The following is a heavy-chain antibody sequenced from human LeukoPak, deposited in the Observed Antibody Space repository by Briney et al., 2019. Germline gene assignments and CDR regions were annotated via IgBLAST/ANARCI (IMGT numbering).Heavy chain of an antibody. J-gene: IGHJ4*02. Sequence: ASETLSLTCVVNGGSFSGYYRSWIRQPPGKGLEWIGEIDQSGTTNYNPSLKSRVAISIDTSKKQFSLTLTSMTAADTAVYYCARVPHYYFGYGYFDTWGQGTRVTVSS. CDR2: IDQSGTT. V-gene: IGHV4-34*01. D-gene: IGHD3/OR15-3a*01. CDR3: ARVPHYYFGYGYFDT. CDR1: GGSFSGYY.